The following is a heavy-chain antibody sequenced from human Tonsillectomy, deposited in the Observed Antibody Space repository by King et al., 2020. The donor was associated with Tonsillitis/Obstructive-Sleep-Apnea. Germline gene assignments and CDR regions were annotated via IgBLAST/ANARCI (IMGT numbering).Heavy chain of an antibody. CDR3: ASETDSSSSLLFAY. J-gene: IGHJ4*02. CDR2: IWYDGSNK. V-gene: IGHV3-33*01. CDR1: GFTFSSYG. D-gene: IGHD6-6*01. Sequence: VQLVESGGGVVQPGRSLRLSCAASGFTFSSYGMHWVRQAPGKGLEWVAVIWYDGSNKYYADSVKGRFTISRDNSKNTLYLQMNSLRAEDTAVYYCASETDSSSSLLFAYWGQGTLVTVSS.